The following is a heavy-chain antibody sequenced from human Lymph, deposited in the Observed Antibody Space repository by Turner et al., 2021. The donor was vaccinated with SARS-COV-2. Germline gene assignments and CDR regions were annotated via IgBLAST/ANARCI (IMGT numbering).Heavy chain of an antibody. Sequence: EVQLVESGGGLVQPGGSLRLSCAASGFTFSYYWMGWVRQAPGKGLEWVANIKQDGSEKYYVDSVKGRFTISRDNAKNSLVLQMNSLRAEDTAVYYCARMGSSSWYFDYWGQGTLVTVSS. V-gene: IGHV3-7*01. CDR1: GFTFSYYW. J-gene: IGHJ4*02. CDR3: ARMGSSSWYFDY. CDR2: IKQDGSEK. D-gene: IGHD1-26*01.